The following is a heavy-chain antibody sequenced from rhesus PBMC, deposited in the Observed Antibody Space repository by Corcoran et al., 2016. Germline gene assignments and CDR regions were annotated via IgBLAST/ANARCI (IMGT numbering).Heavy chain of an antibody. CDR3: AKEVGYYRREGGY. V-gene: IGHV3S25*01. CDR2: INSGGDRT. J-gene: IGHJ4*01. Sequence: EVQLVESGGGLVQPGGSLRLSWAASGFTCSSYGLYWGRQAQGKVLELSSAINSGGDRTYFADSVEGRFTISRDNSRNTRSLQMNSLRAEDTAVYYCAKEVGYYRREGGYWGQGVLVTVSS. CDR1: GFTCSSYG. D-gene: IGHD1-44*01.